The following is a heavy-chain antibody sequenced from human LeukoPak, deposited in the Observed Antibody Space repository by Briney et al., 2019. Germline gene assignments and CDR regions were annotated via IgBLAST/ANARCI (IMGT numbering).Heavy chain of an antibody. J-gene: IGHJ4*02. D-gene: IGHD5-12*01. V-gene: IGHV3-33*01. Sequence: GGSLRLSCAASGFTFSSYGMHWVRQAPAKGLEWVAVIWYDGSNKYYADSVKGRFTISRDNSKNTLYLQMNSLRAEDTAVYYCARDKGKVAAQGVFDYWGQGTLVTVSS. CDR1: GFTFSSYG. CDR2: IWYDGSNK. CDR3: ARDKGKVAAQGVFDY.